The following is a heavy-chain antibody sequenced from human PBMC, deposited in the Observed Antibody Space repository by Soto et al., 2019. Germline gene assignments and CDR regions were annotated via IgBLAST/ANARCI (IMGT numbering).Heavy chain of an antibody. D-gene: IGHD2-15*01. V-gene: IGHV3-48*04. Sequence: PGGSLRLSCAASGFTFSSYNMNWVRQAPGKGLEWISYISTSSGPIYYADSVKGRFTIPRDNAKNSLYLQMDSLRVEDTAVYYCAREGRAPAWGQGTLVTVSS. J-gene: IGHJ4*02. CDR1: GFTFSSYN. CDR2: ISTSSGPI. CDR3: AREGRAPA.